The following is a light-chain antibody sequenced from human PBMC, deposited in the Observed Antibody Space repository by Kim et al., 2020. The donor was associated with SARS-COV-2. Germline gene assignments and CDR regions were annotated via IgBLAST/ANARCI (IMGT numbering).Light chain of an antibody. V-gene: IGKV3-20*01. J-gene: IGKJ1*01. CDR1: QTTSSAY. CDR2: GAS. Sequence: EIVLTQSPGTLSLSPGERAILSCRASQTTSSAYLAWYQRKPGQAPRLLIYGASSRATGIPDRFSGSGSGTDFTLAISGLEPEDFAVYYCQHYGYSLWTFGQGTKVEIK. CDR3: QHYGYSLWT.